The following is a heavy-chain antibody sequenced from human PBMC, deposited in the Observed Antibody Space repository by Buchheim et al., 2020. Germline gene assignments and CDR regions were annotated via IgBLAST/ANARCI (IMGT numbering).Heavy chain of an antibody. CDR1: GFTFISYG. CDR3: AKDMDRGIAAPLDY. CDR2: ISYIGSNK. D-gene: IGHD6-6*01. Sequence: QVQLVESGGGVVHPGRSLRLSCAASGFTFISYGMHWFRQAPGRGLEWVAFISYIGSNKYYGDSLRGRFTISRDNSKNTLYLQMNSLRGEDTAVYFCAKDMDRGIAAPLDYWGQGTL. J-gene: IGHJ4*02. V-gene: IGHV3-30*18.